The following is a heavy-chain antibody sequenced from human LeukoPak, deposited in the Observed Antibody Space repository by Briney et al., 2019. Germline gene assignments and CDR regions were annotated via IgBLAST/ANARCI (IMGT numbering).Heavy chain of an antibody. CDR3: ARDLGSDYYFDY. V-gene: IGHV4-4*07. D-gene: IGHD2-21*02. J-gene: IGHJ4*02. CDR2: IYDSGST. Sequence: SETLSHTCTVSGGSISSYYWSWIRQPAGRGLEWIGRIYDSGSTKFNPSLKSRVTMSVDTSKNQFSLKLSSVTAADTAVYYCARDLGSDYYFDYWGQGTLVTVSS. CDR1: GGSISSYY.